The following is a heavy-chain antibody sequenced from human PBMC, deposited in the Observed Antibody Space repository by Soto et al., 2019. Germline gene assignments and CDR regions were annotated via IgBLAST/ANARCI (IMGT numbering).Heavy chain of an antibody. CDR2: ISYDGRDK. J-gene: IGHJ4*02. CDR1: GFTFSSYG. V-gene: IGHV3-30*18. CDR3: AKDGDVAAAGYYFDY. Sequence: PXESLRLSCAASGFTFSSYGMHWVRQAPGKGLEWVAVISYDGRDKYHTASVKGRFTISRDSSKNTLYLQMNSLRPEDTAVYYCAKDGDVAAAGYYFDYWGQGTLVTVSS. D-gene: IGHD6-13*01.